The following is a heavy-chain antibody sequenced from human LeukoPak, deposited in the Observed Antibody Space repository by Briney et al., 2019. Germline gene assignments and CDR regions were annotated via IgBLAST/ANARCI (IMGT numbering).Heavy chain of an antibody. V-gene: IGHV3-21*01. CDR2: LSSSSSYI. Sequence: GGSLRLSCAASGFTFSSYSMNWVRQAPGKGLEWVSSLSSSSSYIDYADSVKGRFTISRDNSKHTLYLQMNSLRAEDTAVYYCAKDHGYFDLWGRGTLVTVSS. J-gene: IGHJ2*01. CDR3: AKDHGYFDL. CDR1: GFTFSSYS.